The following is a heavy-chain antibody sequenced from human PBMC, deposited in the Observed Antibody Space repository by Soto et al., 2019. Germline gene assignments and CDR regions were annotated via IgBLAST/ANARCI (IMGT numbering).Heavy chain of an antibody. J-gene: IGHJ4*02. CDR1: GFTFSSYA. CDR2: ISYDGSNK. Sequence: QVQLVESGGSVVQPGRSLRLSCAASGFTFSSYAMHWVRQAPGKGLEWVAVISYDGSNKYYADSVKGRFTISRDNSKNTLYLQMNSLRAEDTAVYYCARDGYSSSYLDYWGQGTLVTVSS. CDR3: ARDGYSSSYLDY. V-gene: IGHV3-30-3*01. D-gene: IGHD6-13*01.